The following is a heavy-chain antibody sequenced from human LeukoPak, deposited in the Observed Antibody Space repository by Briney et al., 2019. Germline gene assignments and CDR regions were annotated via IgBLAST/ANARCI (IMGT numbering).Heavy chain of an antibody. CDR2: MNPNSGNT. V-gene: IGHV1-8*01. CDR3: ARGNRPRGLGYYYGMDV. CDR1: GYTFTSYD. Sequence: GASVKVSCKASGYTFTSYDINWVRQATGQGLEWMGWMNPNSGNTGYAQKFQGRVTMTRNTSISTAYMELSSLRSEDTAVYYCARGNRPRGLGYYYGMDVWGQETTVTVSS. D-gene: IGHD1-14*01. J-gene: IGHJ6*02.